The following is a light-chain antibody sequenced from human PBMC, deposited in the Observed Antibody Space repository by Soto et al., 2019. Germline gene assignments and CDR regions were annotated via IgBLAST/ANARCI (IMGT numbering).Light chain of an antibody. J-gene: IGLJ3*02. CDR2: GNI. CDR1: SSNIGAGYD. V-gene: IGLV1-40*01. Sequence: QAVVTQPPSVSGAPGQRVTISCTGSSSNIGAGYDVHWYRQLPGTAPKLLIYGNINRPSGVPDRFSGSKSGTSASLAITGLQAEDEADYYCQSYDSSLSGSWVFGGGTKVTVL. CDR3: QSYDSSLSGSWV.